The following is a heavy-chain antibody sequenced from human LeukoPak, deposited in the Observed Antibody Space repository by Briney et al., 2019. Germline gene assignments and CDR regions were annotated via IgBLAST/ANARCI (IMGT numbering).Heavy chain of an antibody. D-gene: IGHD3-22*01. Sequence: PSETLSLTCTVSGGSNSTYFWSWIRQPPGQGLEWIGHIYFSGSTNYNPSLKSRVTISVDASKNQFSLKLSSVTAADTAVYYCARHKSSGSYPLDYWGQGILVTVSS. V-gene: IGHV4-59*08. CDR2: IYFSGST. CDR1: GGSNSTYF. J-gene: IGHJ4*02. CDR3: ARHKSSGSYPLDY.